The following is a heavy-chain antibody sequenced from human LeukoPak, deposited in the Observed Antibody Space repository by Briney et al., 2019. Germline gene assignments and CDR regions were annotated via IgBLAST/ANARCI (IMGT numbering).Heavy chain of an antibody. D-gene: IGHD6-6*01. CDR2: ISGSGGSA. V-gene: IGHV3-23*01. J-gene: IGHJ6*02. CDR1: GFTFSSYA. CDR3: AKASSARYYYYYYGMDV. Sequence: GGSLRLSCAASGFTFSSYAMSWVRQAPGKGLEWVSAISGSGGSAYYADSVKGRFTISRDNSKNTLYLQMNSLRAEDTAVYYCAKASSARYYYYYYGMDVWGQGTTVTVSS.